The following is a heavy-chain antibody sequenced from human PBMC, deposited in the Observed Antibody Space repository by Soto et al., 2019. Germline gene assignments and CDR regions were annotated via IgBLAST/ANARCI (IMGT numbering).Heavy chain of an antibody. Sequence: QVQLVQSGAEVRKPGSAVKVSCKTAGGRFSIYSVNWVRQAPGQGLEWMGGVTPMTGSTDYSQKFQDRLRITADRSTGTVNMALSGLRSEDKAIYFCATVGLRAGPLRFEDGGQGILITVSS. J-gene: IGHJ4*02. CDR3: ATVGLRAGPLRFED. CDR1: GGRFSIYS. D-gene: IGHD4-17*01. V-gene: IGHV1-69*06. CDR2: VTPMTGST.